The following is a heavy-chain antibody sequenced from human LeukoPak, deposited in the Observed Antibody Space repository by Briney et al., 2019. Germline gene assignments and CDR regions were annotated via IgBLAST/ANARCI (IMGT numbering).Heavy chain of an antibody. CDR3: AKAPRIAARNYYYYGMDV. CDR1: GDSVSSNSAA. CDR2: TYYRSKWYN. Sequence: SQTLSLTCAISGDSVSSNSAAWNWIRQSPSRGLEWLGRTYYRSKWYNDYAVSVKSRITINPDTSKNQFSLKLSSVTAADTAVYYCAKAPRIAARNYYYYGMDVWGQGTTVTVSS. D-gene: IGHD6-6*01. J-gene: IGHJ6*02. V-gene: IGHV6-1*01.